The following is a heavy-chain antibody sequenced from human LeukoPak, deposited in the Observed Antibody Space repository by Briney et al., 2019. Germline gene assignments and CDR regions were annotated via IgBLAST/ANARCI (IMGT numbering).Heavy chain of an antibody. CDR3: ARAPLSTTFDY. CDR1: GGSISSYC. Sequence: SETLSVTCTVSGGSISSYCWSWIRQPPGKGLEWIGYIYYSGSTNYNPSLKSRVTISVDTSKNQFSLKLSSVTAADTAVYYCARAPLSTTFDYWGQGTLVTVSS. V-gene: IGHV4-59*01. D-gene: IGHD1-26*01. J-gene: IGHJ4*02. CDR2: IYYSGST.